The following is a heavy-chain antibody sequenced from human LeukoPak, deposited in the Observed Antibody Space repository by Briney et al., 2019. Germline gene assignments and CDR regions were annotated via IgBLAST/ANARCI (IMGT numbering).Heavy chain of an antibody. J-gene: IGHJ6*03. D-gene: IGHD1/OR15-1a*01. V-gene: IGHV3-48*01. CDR1: GFYFGGHA. CDR3: AKQEVYYYYYMDV. CDR2: ITYGSDTI. Sequence: GGSLRLSCVASGFYFGGHAMHWLRQAPGKGLEWVAYITYGSDTIFYADSVKGRFTVSRDNSKNTLYLQMNSLRAEDTAVYYCAKQEVYYYYYMDVWGKGTTVTVSS.